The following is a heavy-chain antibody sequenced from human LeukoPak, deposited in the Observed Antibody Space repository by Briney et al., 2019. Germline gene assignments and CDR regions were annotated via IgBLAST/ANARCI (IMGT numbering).Heavy chain of an antibody. J-gene: IGHJ4*02. CDR3: AKTGGIGISVAH. CDR1: GFTFSSYA. D-gene: IGHD6-19*01. Sequence: GGSLRLSCAASGFTFSSYAMSWVRQAPGKGLEWVSAISGSGGSTYYADSVKGRFTISRDNSKNTLYLQVNSLRAEDTAVYYCAKTGGIGISVAHWGQGTLVTVSS. V-gene: IGHV3-23*01. CDR2: ISGSGGST.